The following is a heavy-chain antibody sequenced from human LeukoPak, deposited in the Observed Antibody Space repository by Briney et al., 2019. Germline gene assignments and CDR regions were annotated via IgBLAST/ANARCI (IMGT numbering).Heavy chain of an antibody. D-gene: IGHD5-18*01. CDR2: IIPIFGTA. CDR3: ARSPSYGGKTHAFDI. V-gene: IGHV1-69*05. CDR1: GGTFSSYA. Sequence: GASVKVSCKASGGTFSSYAISWVRQAPGQGLKWMGGIIPIFGTANYAQKFQGRVTITTDESTSTAYMELSSLRSEDTAVYYCARSPSYGGKTHAFDIWGQGTMVTVSS. J-gene: IGHJ3*02.